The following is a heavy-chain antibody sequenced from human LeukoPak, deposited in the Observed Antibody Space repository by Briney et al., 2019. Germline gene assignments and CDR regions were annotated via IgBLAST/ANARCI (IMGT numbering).Heavy chain of an antibody. Sequence: SETLSLTCTVSGGSISSYYWSWIREPPGKGLEWIGYIYYSGSTNYNPSLKSRVTISVDTSKNQFSLKLSSVTAADTAVYYCARSGYSSGWYTWGQRTLVTVSS. V-gene: IGHV4-59*01. CDR3: ARSGYSSGWYT. CDR1: GGSISSYY. J-gene: IGHJ5*02. CDR2: IYYSGST. D-gene: IGHD6-19*01.